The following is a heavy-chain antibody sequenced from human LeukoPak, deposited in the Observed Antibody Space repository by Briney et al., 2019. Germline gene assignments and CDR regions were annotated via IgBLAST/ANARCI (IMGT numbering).Heavy chain of an antibody. CDR1: GGSISSGGYY. CDR2: IYYSGST. V-gene: IGHV4-31*03. CDR3: ARVDLDYYYGMDV. J-gene: IGHJ6*02. D-gene: IGHD1-1*01. Sequence: SETLSLTCTVSGGSISSGGYYWSWIRQHPGKALEGIGSIYYSGSTYYNPSLKSRVTISVDTSKNQFSLELSSVTAADTAVYYCARVDLDYYYGMDVWGQGTTVTVSS.